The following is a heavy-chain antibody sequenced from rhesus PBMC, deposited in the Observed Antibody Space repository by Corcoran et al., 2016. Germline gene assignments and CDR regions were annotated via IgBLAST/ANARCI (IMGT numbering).Heavy chain of an antibody. J-gene: IGHJ4*01. V-gene: IGHV4-65*02. CDR3: ARHAPTGVIIG. CDR2: IGGDSDSN. Sequence: QVQLQESGPGLVTPSETLSLTCAVSGGSISSSNWWRWIRQPPGTGREWIGNIGGDSDSNYDNPAIKRRDNISKDTSKNQFALKVSSVTAADTAVYYCARHAPTGVIIGWGQGVLVTVSS. D-gene: IGHD3-34*01. CDR1: GGSISSSNW.